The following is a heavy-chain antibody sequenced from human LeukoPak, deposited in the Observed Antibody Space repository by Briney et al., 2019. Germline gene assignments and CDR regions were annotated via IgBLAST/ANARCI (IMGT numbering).Heavy chain of an antibody. CDR1: GGTFSSYA. CDR2: IIPIFGTA. J-gene: IGHJ6*02. V-gene: IGHV1-69*01. CDR3: ARGGGIFGVLTTAHYYGMDV. Sequence: SVKVSCKASGGTFSSYAISWVRQAPGQGLEWMGGIIPIFGTANYALKFQGKVTITADESTSTAYLELGSLRSEDTAVYYCARGGGIFGVLTTAHYYGMDVWGQGTTVTVSS. D-gene: IGHD3-3*01.